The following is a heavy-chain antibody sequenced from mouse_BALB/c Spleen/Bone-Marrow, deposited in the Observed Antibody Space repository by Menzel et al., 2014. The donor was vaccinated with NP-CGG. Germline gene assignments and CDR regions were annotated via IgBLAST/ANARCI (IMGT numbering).Heavy chain of an antibody. CDR1: GYTFTDYE. J-gene: IGHJ4*01. CDR2: IHPGSGGT. V-gene: IGHV1-15*01. Sequence: VKLMESGAELVRPGASVKLSCKALGYTFTDYEMHWVKQTPEHGLEWIGAIHPGSGGTAYNQKFKGKATLTADKSSSTAHMELSSLTSGDSAVYYCTRGGLRHYAMDYWGQGTSVTVSS. CDR3: TRGGLRHYAMDY. D-gene: IGHD2-4*01.